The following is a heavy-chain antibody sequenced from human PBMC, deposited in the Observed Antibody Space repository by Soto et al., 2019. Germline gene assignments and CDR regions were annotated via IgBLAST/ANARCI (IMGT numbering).Heavy chain of an antibody. CDR1: GGSISSSSYY. Sequence: SETLSLTCTVSGGSISSSSYYWGWIRQPPGKGLEWIGSIYYSGSTYYNPSLKSRVTISVDTSKDQFSLKLSSVTAADTAVYYCARHPSPYSSSLNWFDPWGQGTLVTVSS. D-gene: IGHD6-13*01. J-gene: IGHJ5*02. V-gene: IGHV4-39*01. CDR3: ARHPSPYSSSLNWFDP. CDR2: IYYSGST.